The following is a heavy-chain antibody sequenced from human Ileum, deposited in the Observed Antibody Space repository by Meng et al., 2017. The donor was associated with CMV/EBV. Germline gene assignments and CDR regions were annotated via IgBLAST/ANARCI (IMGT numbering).Heavy chain of an antibody. J-gene: IGHJ4*02. Sequence: TSGYSFSSYGITLVRATPGHRLEWMGWIETKTGNPAYAPDFTGRFVFSMDTSVSTAYLEISSLRAEDTAVYYCTRGAGAHTAKYDFWGRGTLVTVSS. CDR1: GYSFSSYG. CDR3: TRGAGAHTAKYDF. CDR2: IETKTGNP. V-gene: IGHV7-4-1*02. D-gene: IGHD5-18*01.